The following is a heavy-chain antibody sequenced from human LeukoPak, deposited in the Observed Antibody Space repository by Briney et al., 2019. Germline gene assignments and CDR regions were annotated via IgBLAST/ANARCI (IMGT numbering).Heavy chain of an antibody. V-gene: IGHV4-34*09. D-gene: IGHD6-13*01. Sequence: SETLSLTCAVYGGSFSDYYWTWIRQSPGKGLEWIGEVNHSGSTYYNPSLKSRVTISVDTSKNQFSLKLSSVTAADTAVYYCARDGWGSSSPNRDAFDIWGQGTMVTVSS. CDR1: GGSFSDYY. CDR3: ARDGWGSSSPNRDAFDI. CDR2: VNHSGST. J-gene: IGHJ3*02.